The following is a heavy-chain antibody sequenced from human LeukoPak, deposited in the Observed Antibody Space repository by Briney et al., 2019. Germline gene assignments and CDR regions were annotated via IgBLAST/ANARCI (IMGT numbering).Heavy chain of an antibody. J-gene: IGHJ4*02. CDR1: GYAFTGYY. CDR3: ARESGDYATGY. D-gene: IGHD4-17*01. Sequence: ASVKVSCKSSGYAFTGYYMHWVRQAPGQGLEWVGWINANSGVTKYAQNFQGRVTMTRDTSISTAYMELSSLRSDDTAVYYCARESGDYATGYWGQGTLVTVSS. V-gene: IGHV1-2*02. CDR2: INANSGVT.